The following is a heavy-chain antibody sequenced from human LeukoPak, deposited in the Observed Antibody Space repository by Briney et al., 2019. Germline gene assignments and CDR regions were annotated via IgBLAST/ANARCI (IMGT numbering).Heavy chain of an antibody. CDR2: IIPIFGTA. D-gene: IGHD2-2*02. CDR1: GGTFSSYA. CDR3: ARVVPAAILGWFDP. V-gene: IGHV1-69*05. J-gene: IGHJ5*02. Sequence: SVKVSCKASGGTFSSYAISWVRQAPGQGLEWMGGIIPIFGTANYAQKFEGRVTITTDESTSTAYMELSSLRSEDTAVYYCARVVPAAILGWFDPWGQGTLVTVSS.